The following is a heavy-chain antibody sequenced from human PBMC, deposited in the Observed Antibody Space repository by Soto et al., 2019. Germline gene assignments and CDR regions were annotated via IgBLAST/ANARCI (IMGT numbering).Heavy chain of an antibody. CDR2: ISYDGSNK. CDR3: ARALLYDFWSGYRYYYYGMDV. J-gene: IGHJ6*02. D-gene: IGHD3-3*01. Sequence: GGSLRLSCAASGFTFSSYAMHWVRQAPGKGLERVAVISYDGSNKYYADSVKGRFTISRDNSKNTLYLQMNSLRAEDTAVYYCARALLYDFWSGYRYYYYGMDVWGQGTTVTVSS. V-gene: IGHV3-30-3*01. CDR1: GFTFSSYA.